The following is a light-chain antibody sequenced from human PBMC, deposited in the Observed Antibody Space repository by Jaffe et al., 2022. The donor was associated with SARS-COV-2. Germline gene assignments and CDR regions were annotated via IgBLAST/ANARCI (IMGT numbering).Light chain of an antibody. CDR2: AAS. CDR3: QQSYNSPQT. Sequence: DIQMTQSPSSLSASVRDRVTITCRASQSISNYLNWYQQKPGKAPNLLIYAASTLQSGVPSRFSGSGSGTEFTLTISSLQPEDFATYFCQQSYNSPQTFGQGTKVEIK. J-gene: IGKJ1*01. V-gene: IGKV1-39*01. CDR1: QSISNY.